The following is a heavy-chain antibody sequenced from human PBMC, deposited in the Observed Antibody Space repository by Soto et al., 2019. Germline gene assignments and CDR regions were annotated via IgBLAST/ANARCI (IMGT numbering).Heavy chain of an antibody. D-gene: IGHD3-9*01. CDR1: GYTFTSYG. CDR3: ARNNYYDILTGYLWFDP. Sequence: ASVKVSCKASGYTFTSYGISWVRQAPGQGLEWMGWISPIFGTTNYAQKFQGRVTITADESTSTAYMELSSLRSEDTAVYYCARNNYYDILTGYLWFDPWGQGTLVTVSS. J-gene: IGHJ5*02. CDR2: ISPIFGTT. V-gene: IGHV1-69*13.